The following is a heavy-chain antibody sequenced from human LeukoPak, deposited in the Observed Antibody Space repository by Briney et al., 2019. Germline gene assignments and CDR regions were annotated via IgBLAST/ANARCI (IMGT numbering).Heavy chain of an antibody. Sequence: GTSVKVSCKASGFTFTSSAVQWVRQARGQRLEWIGWIVVGSDNTNYAQKFQERVTITRDMSTSTAYMELSSLRSEDTAVYYCAAGQNGYSSGWYVYWGQGTLVTVSS. CDR1: GFTFTSSA. D-gene: IGHD6-19*01. V-gene: IGHV1-58*01. J-gene: IGHJ4*02. CDR3: AAGQNGYSSGWYVY. CDR2: IVVGSDNT.